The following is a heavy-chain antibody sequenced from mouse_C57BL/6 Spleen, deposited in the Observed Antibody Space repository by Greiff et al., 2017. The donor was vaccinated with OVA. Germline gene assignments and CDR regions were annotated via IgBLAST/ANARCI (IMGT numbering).Heavy chain of an antibody. J-gene: IGHJ2*01. D-gene: IGHD1-1*01. V-gene: IGHV1-22*01. CDR2: INPNNGGT. CDR1: GYTFTDYN. CDR3: GTTVVGDYFDY. Sequence: VQLQQSGPELVKPGASVKMSCKASGYTFTDYNMHWVKQSHGKSLEWIGYINPNNGGTSYNQKFKGKAILTVNKSSSTAYMELRSLTSEDSAVYYCGTTVVGDYFDYWGQGTTLTVSS.